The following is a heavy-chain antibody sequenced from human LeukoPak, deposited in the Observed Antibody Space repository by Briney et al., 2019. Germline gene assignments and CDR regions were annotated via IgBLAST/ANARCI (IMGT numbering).Heavy chain of an antibody. CDR1: GFTVSSNY. CDR3: ARDKQKIRTRDTSYFYFYYGMDV. Sequence: GGSLRLSCAASGFTVSSNYMSWVRQAPGKGLEWVSVIYSGGSTYYADSVKGRFTISRDNSKNTLYLQMNSLRAEDTAVYYCARDKQKIRTRDTSYFYFYYGMDVWGHGTTVTVSS. D-gene: IGHD2-21*02. V-gene: IGHV3-66*01. J-gene: IGHJ6*02. CDR2: IYSGGST.